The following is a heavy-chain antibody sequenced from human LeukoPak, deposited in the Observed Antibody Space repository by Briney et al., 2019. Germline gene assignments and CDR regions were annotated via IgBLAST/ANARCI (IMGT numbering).Heavy chain of an antibody. Sequence: ASVKASCKASGYTFTGYYMHWVRQAPGQGLEWMGWINPHSGGTDYAQKVQGRVTMTRDTSISTGYMEVSRLRSDDTAVYYCARGAGSDYDSSCYSFDYWGQGTLVTVSS. D-gene: IGHD3-22*01. J-gene: IGHJ4*02. CDR3: ARGAGSDYDSSCYSFDY. V-gene: IGHV1-2*02. CDR1: GYTFTGYY. CDR2: INPHSGGT.